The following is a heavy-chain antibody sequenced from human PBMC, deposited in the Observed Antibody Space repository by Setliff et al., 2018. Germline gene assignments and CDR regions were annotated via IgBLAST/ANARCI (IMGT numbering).Heavy chain of an antibody. V-gene: IGHV4-34*01. Sequence: SETLSLTCAVYSGSFSGYYWSWIRQPPGKGLEWIGEINHSGSINYNPSLKSRVTMSVDKSKNQFSLKLTSVTAPETAVYYCARGLESEDYFYYMDVWGKGNTVTVSS. CDR2: INHSGSI. CDR1: SGSFSGYY. J-gene: IGHJ6*03. CDR3: ARGLESEDYFYYMDV. D-gene: IGHD3-3*01.